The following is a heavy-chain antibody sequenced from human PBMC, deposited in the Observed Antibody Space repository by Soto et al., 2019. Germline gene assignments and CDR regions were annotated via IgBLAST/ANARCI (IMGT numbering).Heavy chain of an antibody. J-gene: IGHJ4*02. V-gene: IGHV3-23*01. CDR2: ISGSSGHT. CDR3: ATFRFCTSTSCFAEEGGY. D-gene: IGHD2-2*01. Sequence: EVQLLESGGGLVQPGGSLRLSCAASGFTFSSYAMSWVRQAPGKGRGWLSVISGSSGHTYYGDSVKGRFTSSRDNSKNTLYLQMNSLRAEDTAVYYCATFRFCTSTSCFAEEGGYWGQGTLVTVSS. CDR1: GFTFSSYA.